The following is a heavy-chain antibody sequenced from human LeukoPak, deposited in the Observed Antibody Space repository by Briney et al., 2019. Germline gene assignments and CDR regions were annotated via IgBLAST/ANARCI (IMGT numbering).Heavy chain of an antibody. D-gene: IGHD4-17*01. CDR1: GFTFRTYA. Sequence: GGSLRLSCTGSGFTFRTYAFSWVRQAPGKGLEWVSATGSNGVTYYADSVKGRFTISRDNAKNSLYLQMNSLRAEDTAVYYCARGAAMVTRGIGDFWGQGTLVTVSS. CDR3: ARGAAMVTRGIGDF. CDR2: TGSNGVT. J-gene: IGHJ4*02. V-gene: IGHV3-21*01.